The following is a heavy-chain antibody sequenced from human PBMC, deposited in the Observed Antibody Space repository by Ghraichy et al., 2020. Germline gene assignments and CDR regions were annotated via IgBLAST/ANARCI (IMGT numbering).Heavy chain of an antibody. CDR3: ARDPDFFSFDF. CDR1: GFTFSGFW. J-gene: IGHJ4*02. CDR2: IMNDGGEK. Sequence: GGSLRLSCAVSGFTFSGFWMAWVRQAPGKGLEWVADIMNDGGEKLYSDSVKGRFTISRDNVRNSLSLQMNNVRAEDTAVYYCARDPDFFSFDFWGQGALVIVSS. V-gene: IGHV3-7*03.